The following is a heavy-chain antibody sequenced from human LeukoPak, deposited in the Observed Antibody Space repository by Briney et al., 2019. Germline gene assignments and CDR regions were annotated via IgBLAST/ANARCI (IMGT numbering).Heavy chain of an antibody. V-gene: IGHV4-39*07. D-gene: IGHD3-22*01. CDR3: ARSISSGYYYGWYFDL. CDR1: GGSISSSSYY. CDR2: IYYSGST. J-gene: IGHJ2*01. Sequence: SETLSLTCTVSGGSISSSSYYWGWIRQPPGKGLEWIGSIYYSGSTYYNPSLKSRVTISVDTSKNQFSLKLSSVTAADTAVYYCARSISSGYYYGWYFDLWGRGTLVTVSS.